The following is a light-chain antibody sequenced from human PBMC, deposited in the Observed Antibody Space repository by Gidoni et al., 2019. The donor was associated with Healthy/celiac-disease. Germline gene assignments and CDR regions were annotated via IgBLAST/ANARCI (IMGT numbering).Light chain of an antibody. J-gene: IGKJ1*01. V-gene: IGKV1-8*01. CDR2: AAS. CDR3: QQYYSYPWT. Sequence: AIRMTQSPSSLSASTGDRVTITCRASQGISSYLAWYQQKPGKAPKLLIYAASTLQRGVPSRFSGSGSGTDFTLTISCLLSEDFATYYCQQYYSYPWTFGQGTKVEIK. CDR1: QGISSY.